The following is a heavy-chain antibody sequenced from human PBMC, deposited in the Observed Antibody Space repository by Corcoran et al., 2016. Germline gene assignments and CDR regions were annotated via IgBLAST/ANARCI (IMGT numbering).Heavy chain of an antibody. CDR3: ASRFRYYGSGSGVSGMDV. CDR1: GGSISRSNW. J-gene: IGHJ6*02. D-gene: IGHD3-10*01. CDR2: IYHSGST. Sequence: QVQLQETGPGLVKPSGSLYLTCAVSGGSISRSNWWSWVRQPPGKGLEWIGEIYHSGSTNYNPSLKSRVTISVDKSKNQFSLKLSSVTAADTAVYYCASRFRYYGSGSGVSGMDVWGQGTTVTVSS. V-gene: IGHV4-4*02.